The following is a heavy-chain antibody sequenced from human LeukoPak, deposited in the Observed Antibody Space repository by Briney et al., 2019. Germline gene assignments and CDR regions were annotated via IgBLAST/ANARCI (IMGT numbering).Heavy chain of an antibody. J-gene: IGHJ4*02. CDR3: ARSLSGIVGATPVDY. D-gene: IGHD1-26*01. V-gene: IGHV4-30-4*01. Sequence: PSQTLSLTCTVSGGSISSGDYYWSRIRQPPGTGLEWIGYIYYSGSTYYNPSLKSRVTISVDTSKNQFSLKLSSVTAADTAVYYCARSLSGIVGATPVDYWGQGTLVTVSS. CDR2: IYYSGST. CDR1: GGSISSGDYY.